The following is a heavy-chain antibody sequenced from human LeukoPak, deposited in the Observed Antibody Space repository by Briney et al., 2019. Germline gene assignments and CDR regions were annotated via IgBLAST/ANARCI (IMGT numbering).Heavy chain of an antibody. CDR2: ITGGHYAT. CDR3: ARGGTEELISGWYFDL. Sequence: GGSLRLSCAASGFSFSSFAMTWVRQAPGKGLEWVSSITGGHYATYNTDSVKGRFTISRDNSKNTLYLQMNSLRAEDTAVYYCARGGTEELISGWYFDLWGRGTLVTVSS. CDR1: GFSFSSFA. J-gene: IGHJ2*01. V-gene: IGHV3-23*01. D-gene: IGHD1-26*01.